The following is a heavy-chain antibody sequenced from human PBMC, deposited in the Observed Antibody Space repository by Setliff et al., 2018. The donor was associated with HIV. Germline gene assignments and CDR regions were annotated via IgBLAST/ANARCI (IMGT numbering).Heavy chain of an antibody. D-gene: IGHD3-10*01. V-gene: IGHV4-4*09. J-gene: IGHJ4*02. CDR2: IDNSGST. CDR1: GGSISSYY. Sequence: PSETLSLTCTVSGGSISSYYWSWIRQPPGKGLEWIGYIDNSGSTNYNPSLKSRVTISVDTSKNQFSLKLSSVTAADTAVYYCARGSFIGDYYYFDYWGQGTLVTVSS. CDR3: ARGSFIGDYYYFDY.